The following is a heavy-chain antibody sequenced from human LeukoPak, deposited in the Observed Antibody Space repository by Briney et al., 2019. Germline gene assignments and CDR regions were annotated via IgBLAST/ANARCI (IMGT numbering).Heavy chain of an antibody. D-gene: IGHD3-10*01. CDR3: ARGKTMVRGGTYFYYMDV. V-gene: IGHV4-4*02. CDR1: GDSISSNNW. J-gene: IGHJ6*03. CDR2: IYHSEST. Sequence: SETLSLTFAISGDSISSNNWWSWVRQTPGEGPEWIGEIYHSESTNYNPSLKSRVTMSVDKSKNQFSLNLNPVTAADSAMYYCARGKTMVRGGTYFYYMDVWGSGTTVTVSS.